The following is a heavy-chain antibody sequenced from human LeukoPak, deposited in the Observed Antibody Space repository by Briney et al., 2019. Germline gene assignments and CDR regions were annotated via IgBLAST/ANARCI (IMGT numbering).Heavy chain of an antibody. D-gene: IGHD3-10*01. Sequence: GGSLRLSCAASGFTFDDYAMHWVRQAPGKGLEWVALISWEGQTTYYADSVRGRFTISRDNSKNSLYLQINSLRTGDTAFYYCTRDTDYGSATNYFDSWGQGTLVSVSS. CDR2: ISWEGQTT. V-gene: IGHV3-43*01. J-gene: IGHJ4*02. CDR1: GFTFDDYA. CDR3: TRDTDYGSATNYFDS.